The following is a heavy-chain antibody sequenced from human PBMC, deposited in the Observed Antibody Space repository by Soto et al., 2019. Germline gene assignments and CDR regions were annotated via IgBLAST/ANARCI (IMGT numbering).Heavy chain of an antibody. CDR3: ARASSKYYYDSSGYYLHQYYFDY. CDR1: GGSISIYF. J-gene: IGHJ4*02. V-gene: IGHV4-59*01. Sequence: SETLSLTCTVSGGSISIYFCSWIRQPPGKGLEWIGYIYYSGSTNYNPSLKSRVTISVDTSKNQFSLKLSSVTAADTAVYYCARASSKYYYDSSGYYLHQYYFDYWGQGTLVTVSS. CDR2: IYYSGST. D-gene: IGHD3-22*01.